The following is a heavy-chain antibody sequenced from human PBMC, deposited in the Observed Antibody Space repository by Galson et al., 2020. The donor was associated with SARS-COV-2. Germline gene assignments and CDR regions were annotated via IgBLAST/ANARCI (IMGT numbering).Heavy chain of an antibody. D-gene: IGHD6-19*01. V-gene: IGHV3-33*01. CDR2: IYYDGSEK. J-gene: IGHJ4*02. Sequence: GGSLRLSCAASGFTLNNHAMHWVRQAPGKGLERVAQIYYDGSEKYYVDSVKGRFTISRDDSENTLYLQMNNLRVEDTAVYYCARDGQSSSGWAFDYWGQGTLVTVSS. CDR3: ARDGQSSSGWAFDY. CDR1: GFTLNNHA.